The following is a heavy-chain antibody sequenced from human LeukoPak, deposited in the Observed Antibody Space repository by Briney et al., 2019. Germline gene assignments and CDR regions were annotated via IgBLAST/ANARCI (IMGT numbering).Heavy chain of an antibody. CDR2: TSNSGST. CDR1: GGSINSYY. CDR3: ARGTVGSAWLLQH. J-gene: IGHJ1*01. D-gene: IGHD6-25*01. V-gene: IGHV4-59*01. Sequence: SETLSLTCTVSGGSINSYYWSWIRQPPGKGLEWIGYTSNSGSTDYNPSLKSRVTISVDTSKNQFSLDLNSVTTADTAVYYCARGTVGSAWLLQHWGQGTMVTVSS.